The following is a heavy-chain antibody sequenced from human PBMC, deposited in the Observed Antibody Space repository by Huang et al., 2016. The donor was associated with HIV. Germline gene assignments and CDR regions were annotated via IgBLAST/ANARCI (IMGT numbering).Heavy chain of an antibody. J-gene: IGHJ4*02. D-gene: IGHD4-4*01. CDR1: AGALTSHS. CDR3: ARVRRHSRNSGLSDF. V-gene: IGHV1-69*08. CDR2: YGPLVVTP. Sequence: QVHLVQSGAEVREHGSSVEVSCTSSAGALTSHSITWVRQAPGHGLERVGSYGPLVVTPNYAQELLGRLAFRADESTGAVYMKWALLKSEDTAIYFCARVRRHSRNSGLSDFWGQGTLVTVTS.